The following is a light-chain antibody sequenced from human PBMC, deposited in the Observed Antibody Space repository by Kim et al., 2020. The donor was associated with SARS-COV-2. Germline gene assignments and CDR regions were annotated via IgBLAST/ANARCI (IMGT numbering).Light chain of an antibody. Sequence: QSALTQPASVSGSPGQSISISCSGTSSDIGGYNYVSWYQQHPGKAPKLMISDVSNRPSGVSSRFSGSKSGNTASLTITGLQAEDEADYYCSSYSTTRTSVLFGGGTQLTVL. CDR2: DVS. V-gene: IGLV2-14*01. CDR3: SSYSTTRTSVL. J-gene: IGLJ2*01. CDR1: SSDIGGYNY.